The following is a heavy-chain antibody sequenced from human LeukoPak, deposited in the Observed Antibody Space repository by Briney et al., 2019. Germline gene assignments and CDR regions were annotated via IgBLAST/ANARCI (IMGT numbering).Heavy chain of an antibody. CDR2: IYYSEST. J-gene: IGHJ6*02. CDR3: ARARGGSYYYYGMDV. CDR1: GGSISSYY. Sequence: SETLSLTCTVSGGSISSYYWSWIRQPPGKGLEWIGYIYYSESTNYNPSLKSRVTISVDTSKNQFSLKLSSVTAADTAVYYCARARGGSYYYYGMDVWGQGTTVTVSS. V-gene: IGHV4-59*08. D-gene: IGHD1-26*01.